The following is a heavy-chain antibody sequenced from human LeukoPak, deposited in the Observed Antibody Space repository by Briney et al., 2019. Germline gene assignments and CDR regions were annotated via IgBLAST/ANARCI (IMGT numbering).Heavy chain of an antibody. V-gene: IGHV4-39*07. CDR2: IYYSGST. J-gene: IGHJ4*02. CDR1: GGSISSSSYY. CDR3: ARDRYDDYGDYGEFDY. D-gene: IGHD4-17*01. Sequence: SETLSLTCTVSGGSISSSSYYWGWIRQPPGKGLEWIGSIYYSGSTYYNPSLKSRVTISVDTSKNQFSLKLSSVTAADTAVYYCARDRYDDYGDYGEFDYWGQGTLVTVSS.